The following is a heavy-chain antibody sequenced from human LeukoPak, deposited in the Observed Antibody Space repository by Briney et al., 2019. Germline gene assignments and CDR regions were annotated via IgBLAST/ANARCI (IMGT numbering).Heavy chain of an antibody. CDR3: AAEWELLN. V-gene: IGHV3-48*01. CDR2: ISSSSSTI. D-gene: IGHD1-26*01. CDR1: GFTFSSYA. J-gene: IGHJ4*02. Sequence: GSLRLSCAASGFTFSSYAMSWVRQAPGKGLEWVSYISSSSSTIYYADSVKGRFTISRDNVKNSLYLQMNSLRAEDTAVYYCAAEWELLNWGQGTLVTVSS.